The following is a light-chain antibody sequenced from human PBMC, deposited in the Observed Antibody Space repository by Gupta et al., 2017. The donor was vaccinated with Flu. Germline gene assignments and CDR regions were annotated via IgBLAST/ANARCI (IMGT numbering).Light chain of an antibody. Sequence: DIQMIQSHSALSASVGDRVTITCRASQSISSHLNWYQQKPGKAPKPLIYAATRVESGVPSRFSGSGSGTDFTLTISRLQPEDFATYYCQQRDSTPRTFGQGTRLEIK. J-gene: IGKJ5*01. CDR1: QSISSH. CDR2: AAT. CDR3: QQRDSTPRT. V-gene: IGKV1-39*01.